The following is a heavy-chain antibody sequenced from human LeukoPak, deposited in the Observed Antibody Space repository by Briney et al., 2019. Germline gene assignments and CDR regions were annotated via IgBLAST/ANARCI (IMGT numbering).Heavy chain of an antibody. CDR2: IKEDGSET. CDR3: ARGGYTFSF. CDR1: GFTFSSSW. Sequence: GGSLRLSCAASGFTFSSSWMSWVRQGPGKGLEWVAKIKEDGSETYYVDSVKGRFTISRDNAKNSLYLQVNSLRAEDTAVYHCARGGYTFSFWGQGTLVTVSS. D-gene: IGHD5-18*01. J-gene: IGHJ1*01. V-gene: IGHV3-7*05.